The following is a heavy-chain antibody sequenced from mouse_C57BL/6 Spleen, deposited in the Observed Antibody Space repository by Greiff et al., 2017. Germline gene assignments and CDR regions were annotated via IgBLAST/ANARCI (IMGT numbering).Heavy chain of an antibody. CDR1: GYTFTSYW. CDR2: IYPGSGST. V-gene: IGHV1-55*01. Sequence: VQLQQPGAELVKPGASVKMSCKASGYTFTSYWITWMKQRPGQGLEWIGDIYPGSGSTTYNEKFKSKATLTVDTSSITAYMQLSSLTSEDSAVYYCARGDAWFAYWGQGTLVTVSA. J-gene: IGHJ3*01. CDR3: ARGDAWFAY. D-gene: IGHD2-13*01.